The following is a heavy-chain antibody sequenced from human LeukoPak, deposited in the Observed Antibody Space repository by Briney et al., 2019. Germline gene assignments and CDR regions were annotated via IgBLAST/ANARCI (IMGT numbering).Heavy chain of an antibody. Sequence: GGSLRLSCAASGFTFSSYAMSWVRQAPGKGLEWVSAISGSGGRTNYADSVKGRFTISRDISKNTLYLQMNSLRAEDTAVYYCARAVPKTIFGVAIGYYFDYWGQGTLVTVSS. CDR1: GFTFSSYA. CDR2: ISGSGGRT. V-gene: IGHV3-23*01. CDR3: ARAVPKTIFGVAIGYYFDY. D-gene: IGHD3-3*01. J-gene: IGHJ4*02.